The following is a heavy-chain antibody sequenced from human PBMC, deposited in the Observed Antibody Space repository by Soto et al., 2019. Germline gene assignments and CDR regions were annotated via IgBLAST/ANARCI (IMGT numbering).Heavy chain of an antibody. D-gene: IGHD5-18*01. CDR2: IYPHHSDT. CDR1: GYSFTNHW. J-gene: IGHJ4*02. V-gene: IGHV5-51*01. CDR3: ARRIHGANHN. Sequence: PGQSLKFSCNASGYSFTNHWIDWVRQLPGQGRQWMGVIYPHHSDTKHSRAFQGHFTLSVDTSISTAYVQWSGRKASASLICHCARRIHGANHNWGQGTL.